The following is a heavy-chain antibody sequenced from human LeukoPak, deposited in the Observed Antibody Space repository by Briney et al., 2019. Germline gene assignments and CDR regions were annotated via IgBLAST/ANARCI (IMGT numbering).Heavy chain of an antibody. CDR3: TTERTYYHFWSGYSYYKDG. V-gene: IGHV3-15*01. J-gene: IGHJ6*03. CDR1: GFTFSNAW. D-gene: IGHD3-3*01. CDR2: IKSKTDGGTT. Sequence: PGGSLRLSCAASGFTFSNAWMSWVRQAPGKGLEWVGRIKSKTDGGTTDYAAPVKGRFTISRDDSKNTLYLQMNSLKTEDTAVYYCTTERTYYHFWSGYSYYKDGWGKGTTVTGSS.